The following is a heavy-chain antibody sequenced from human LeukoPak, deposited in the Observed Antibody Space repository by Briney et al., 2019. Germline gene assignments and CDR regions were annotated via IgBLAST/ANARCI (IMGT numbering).Heavy chain of an antibody. D-gene: IGHD3-22*01. J-gene: IGHJ1*01. Sequence: GGSLSLFCAASGFSVSSYVIHWVRQAPGKGLEWVAFLRNDGTNKHYADSVKGRFTISRDNYKNTVYPEINSQRAEDTAMYYCTRDDYYDGSLYYRYFQHWGQG. CDR2: LRNDGTNK. CDR3: TRDDYYDGSLYYRYFQH. V-gene: IGHV3-30*02. CDR1: GFSVSSYV.